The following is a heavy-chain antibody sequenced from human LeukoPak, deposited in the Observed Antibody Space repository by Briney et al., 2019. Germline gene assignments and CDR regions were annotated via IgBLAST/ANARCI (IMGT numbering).Heavy chain of an antibody. J-gene: IGHJ4*02. CDR3: ARGDIVVVPAATDY. D-gene: IGHD2-2*01. V-gene: IGHV3-21*01. CDR2: ISSSSSYI. CDR1: GFTFSSYS. Sequence: GGSLRLSCAASGFTFSSYSMNWVRQAPRKGLEWVSSISSSSSYIYYADSVKGRFTISRDNAKNSLYLQMNSLRAEDTAVYYCARGDIVVVPAATDYWGQGTLVTVSS.